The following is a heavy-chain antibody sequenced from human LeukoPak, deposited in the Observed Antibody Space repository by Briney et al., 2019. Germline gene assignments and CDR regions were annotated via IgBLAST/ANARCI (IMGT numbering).Heavy chain of an antibody. D-gene: IGHD1-26*01. CDR1: GCTFSSYS. CDR3: ARDGASGSYYFDY. V-gene: IGHV3-21*01. J-gene: IGHJ4*02. Sequence: PGGSLRLSCAASGCTFSSYSMNWVRQAPGKGLEWVSSISSSSSYIYYADSAKGRFTISRDNAKNSLYLQMNSLRAEDTAVYYCARDGASGSYYFDYWGQGTLVTVSS. CDR2: ISSSSSYI.